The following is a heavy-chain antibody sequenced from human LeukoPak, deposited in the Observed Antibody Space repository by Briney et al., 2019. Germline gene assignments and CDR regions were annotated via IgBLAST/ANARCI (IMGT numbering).Heavy chain of an antibody. CDR2: ISGSGGST. Sequence: GGSLRLSCSASGFTFSSYAMSWVRQAPGKGLEWVSAISGSGGSTYYADSVKGRFTISRDNSKNTLYLQMNSLRAEDTAVYYCAKGINYYDSPLLEWGQGTLVTVSS. J-gene: IGHJ4*02. CDR1: GFTFSSYA. V-gene: IGHV3-23*01. D-gene: IGHD3-22*01. CDR3: AKGINYYDSPLLE.